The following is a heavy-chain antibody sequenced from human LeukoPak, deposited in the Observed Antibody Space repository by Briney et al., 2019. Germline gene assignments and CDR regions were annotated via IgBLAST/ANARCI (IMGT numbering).Heavy chain of an antibody. Sequence: GGSLRLSCAASGFTFSSYAMSWVRQAPGKGLEWVSAISGSGGSTYYADSVKGRFTISRDNSKNTLYLQMNSLRAEDTAVYYCAKDALGSGSHYGYDDAFDIWGQGTMVTVSS. CDR1: GFTFSSYA. D-gene: IGHD3-10*01. CDR2: ISGSGGST. CDR3: AKDALGSGSHYGYDDAFDI. J-gene: IGHJ3*02. V-gene: IGHV3-23*01.